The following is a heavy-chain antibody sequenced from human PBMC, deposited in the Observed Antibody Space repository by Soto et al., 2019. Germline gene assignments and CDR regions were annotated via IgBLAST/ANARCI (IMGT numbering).Heavy chain of an antibody. CDR3: AREGTYRDFDY. CDR1: GGSISIYY. V-gene: IGHV4-59*01. Sequence: SETLSLTCTVSGGSISIYYWSWIRQPPGKGLEWIGYIYYSGSTNYNPSLKSRVTISVDTSKNQFSLKLSSVTAADTAVYYCAREGTYRDFDYWGQGTLVTVSS. CDR2: IYYSGST. D-gene: IGHD1-7*01. J-gene: IGHJ4*02.